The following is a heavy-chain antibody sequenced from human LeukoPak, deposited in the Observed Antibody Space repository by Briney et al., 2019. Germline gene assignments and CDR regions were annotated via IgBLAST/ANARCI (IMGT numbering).Heavy chain of an antibody. V-gene: IGHV3-30*18. CDR2: ISYDGSDK. CDR3: AKEISGGDCPDY. D-gene: IGHD2-21*02. Sequence: GGSLRLSCAASAFTFSSYGMHWVRQAPGKGLEWVAVISYDGSDKYYADSVKGRFTISRDNSKNTLYLQMNSLRGDDTAVYYCAKEISGGDCPDYWGQGTLVTVSS. J-gene: IGHJ4*02. CDR1: AFTFSSYG.